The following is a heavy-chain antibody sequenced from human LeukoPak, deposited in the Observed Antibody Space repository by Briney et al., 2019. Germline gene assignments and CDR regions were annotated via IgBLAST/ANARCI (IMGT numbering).Heavy chain of an antibody. CDR1: GFTFSSYG. J-gene: IGHJ4*02. CDR2: ISYDGSNQ. D-gene: IGHD2-21*02. CDR3: AKEVTSLDD. V-gene: IGHV3-30*18. Sequence: TGTSLRLSCAASGFTFSSYGMHWVRQAPGKGLEWVALISYDGSNQYYADSVKGRFTVSRDNSKNTLSMQMNSLRVEYTAVYYCAKEVTSLDDWGQGALVTVSS.